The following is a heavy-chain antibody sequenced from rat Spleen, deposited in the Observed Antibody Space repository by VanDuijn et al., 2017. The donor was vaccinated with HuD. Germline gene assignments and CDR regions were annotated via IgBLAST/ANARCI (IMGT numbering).Heavy chain of an antibody. J-gene: IGHJ3*01. CDR3: TRRGTSPFAY. V-gene: IGHV5-31*01. CDR2: ITDTGGST. CDR1: GFTFNNYW. Sequence: EVQLVESGGGLVQPGRSLKLSCVGSGFTFNNYWMTWNRQAPGKGLEWVTSITDTGGSTYYRDSVKGRFTISRDTAKSTLYLQMNSLRSEDTATYYCTRRGTSPFAYWGQGTLVTVSS. D-gene: IGHD4-3*01.